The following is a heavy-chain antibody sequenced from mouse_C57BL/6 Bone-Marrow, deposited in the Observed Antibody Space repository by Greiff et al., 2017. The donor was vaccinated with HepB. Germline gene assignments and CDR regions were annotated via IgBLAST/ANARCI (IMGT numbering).Heavy chain of an antibody. D-gene: IGHD2-1*01. Sequence: EVNLVESGGGLVQPKGSLKLSCAASGFSFNTYAMNWVRQAPGKGLEWVARIRSKSNNYATYYADSVKDRFTISRDDSESMLYLQMNNLKTEDTAMYYCVVGEIYYGIGAYWGQGTLVTVSA. CDR1: GFSFNTYA. J-gene: IGHJ3*01. V-gene: IGHV10-1*01. CDR2: IRSKSNNYAT. CDR3: VVGEIYYGIGAY.